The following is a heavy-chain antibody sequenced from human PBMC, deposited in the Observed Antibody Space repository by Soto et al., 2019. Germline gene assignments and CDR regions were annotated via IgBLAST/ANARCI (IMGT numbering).Heavy chain of an antibody. CDR1: GFDFRNYY. CDR3: ASLGDLNNWFHP. CDR2: ISSSSTYT. V-gene: IGHV3-11*06. J-gene: IGHJ5*02. D-gene: IGHD4-17*01. Sequence: GGSLRLSCAASGFDFRNYYMAWIRQAPGKGLEWISYISSSSTYTNYADSVKGRFTISRDNAMNSLYLQMDSLRADDTSIYYCASLGDLNNWFHPWGQGTLVTVSS.